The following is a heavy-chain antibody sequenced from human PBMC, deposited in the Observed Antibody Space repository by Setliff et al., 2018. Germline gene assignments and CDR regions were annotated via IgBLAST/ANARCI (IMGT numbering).Heavy chain of an antibody. CDR2: FDPEDGET. D-gene: IGHD2-15*01. CDR1: GYTLTELS. V-gene: IGHV1-24*01. J-gene: IGHJ5*02. Sequence: AASVKVSCKVSGYTLTELSMHWVRQAPGKGLEWMGGFDPEDGETIYAQKFQGRVTMTEDTSTDTAYMELSSLRSEDTAVYYCATEAASKYCSGGSCYSGWFDPWGQGFLVTVSS. CDR3: ATEAASKYCSGGSCYSGWFDP.